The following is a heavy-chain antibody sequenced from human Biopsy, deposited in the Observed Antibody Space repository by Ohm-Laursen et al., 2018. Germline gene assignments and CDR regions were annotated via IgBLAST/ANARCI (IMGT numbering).Heavy chain of an antibody. CDR2: INDSGRT. CDR1: GGSFSGYY. D-gene: IGHD1-26*01. V-gene: IGHV4-34*01. Sequence: SETLSLTCGVYGGSFSGYYCSWIRQPPGKGLEWIGEINDSGRTNYNPSLRSRVTFSVDTSKNQFSLKLYSVTAADTAVYYCARVEAGTYDALDIWGQGALVAVSA. CDR3: ARVEAGTYDALDI. J-gene: IGHJ3*02.